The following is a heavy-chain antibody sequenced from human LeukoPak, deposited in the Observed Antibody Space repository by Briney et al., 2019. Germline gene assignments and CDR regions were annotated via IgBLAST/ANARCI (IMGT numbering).Heavy chain of an antibody. J-gene: IGHJ4*02. D-gene: IGHD3-10*01. V-gene: IGHV4-31*03. CDR2: IYYSGST. CDR3: ARGLDNPGEYYFDY. CDR1: GGSISSGGYY. Sequence: SETLSLTCTVSGGSISSGGYYWSWLRQHPGKGLEWIGYIYYSGSTYYNPSLKSRVTISVDTSKNQFSLKLSSVTAADTAVYYCARGLDNPGEYYFDYWGQGTLVTVSS.